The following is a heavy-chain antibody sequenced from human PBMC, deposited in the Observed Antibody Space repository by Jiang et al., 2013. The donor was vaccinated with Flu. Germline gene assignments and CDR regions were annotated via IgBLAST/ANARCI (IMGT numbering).Heavy chain of an antibody. V-gene: IGHV3-33*08. CDR3: DESRSAAGTGSFWLT. CDR2: IFYDGTTK. D-gene: IGHD6-13*01. Sequence: VQLVESGGGVVQPGRSLRLSCAASGLTISNSAMHWVRQAPGKGLEWVAVIFYDGTTKYYADSVKGRFTISRDNSKHTLYLQMNSLRVEDTAIYYCDESRSAAGTGSFWLTWGQGTLVTVSS. J-gene: IGHJ4*02. CDR1: GLTISNSA.